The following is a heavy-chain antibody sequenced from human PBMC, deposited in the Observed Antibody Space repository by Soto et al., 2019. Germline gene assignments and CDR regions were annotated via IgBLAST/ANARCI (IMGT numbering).Heavy chain of an antibody. V-gene: IGHV1-18*01. J-gene: IGHJ4*02. CDR1: GYTFINYG. CDR2: ISGNIGIT. CDR3: ARDRAKYYDFWSGADLFDY. D-gene: IGHD3-3*01. Sequence: QVQLVQSGVEVKQPGASVKVSCKASGYTFINYGISWVRQAPGQGLEWMGWISGNIGITVYAPKFQGRLTMTTDTSTNTAYMELRSLTSDDTAVYYCARDRAKYYDFWSGADLFDYWGQGTLVTVSS.